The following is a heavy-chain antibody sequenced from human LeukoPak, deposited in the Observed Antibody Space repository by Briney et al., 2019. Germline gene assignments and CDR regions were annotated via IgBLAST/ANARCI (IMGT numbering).Heavy chain of an antibody. CDR2: IYYSGST. V-gene: IGHV4-39*07. CDR1: GGSISSSSYY. Sequence: SETLSLTCTVSGGSISSSSYYWGWIRQPPGKGLEWIGSIYYSGSTYYNPSLKSRVTISVDTSKNQFSLKLSSVTAADTAVYCCARGSRLGVVERDAFDIWGQGTMVTVSS. J-gene: IGHJ3*02. D-gene: IGHD3-3*01. CDR3: ARGSRLGVVERDAFDI.